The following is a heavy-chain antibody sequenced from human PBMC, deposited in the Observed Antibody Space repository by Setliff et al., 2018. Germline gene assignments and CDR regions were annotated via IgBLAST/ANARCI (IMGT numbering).Heavy chain of an antibody. D-gene: IGHD3-3*01. CDR3: ARSNYDFWSGYPNWFDP. V-gene: IGHV1-2*02. CDR1: GYIFTNYH. J-gene: IGHJ5*02. Sequence: ESLKISCKASGYIFTNYHIHWVRQAPGQGLEWMGWINPYSDDTHYAQNFQGRITITMDTSISTVYMELSSLRSDDTAVYYCARSNYDFWSGYPNWFDPWGQGSLVTVSS. CDR2: INPYSDDT.